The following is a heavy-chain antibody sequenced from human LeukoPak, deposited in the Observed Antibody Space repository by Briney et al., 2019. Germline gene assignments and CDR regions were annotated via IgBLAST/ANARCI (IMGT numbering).Heavy chain of an antibody. V-gene: IGHV1-69*05. Sequence: ASVKVSCKASRGTFSSYAISWVRQAPGQGLEWMGGIIPIFGTANYAQKFQGRVTITTDESTSTAYMELSSLRSEDTAVYYCARAYSSFYYYYMDVWGKGTTVTVPS. CDR1: RGTFSSYA. CDR2: IIPIFGTA. J-gene: IGHJ6*03. D-gene: IGHD6-6*01. CDR3: ARAYSSFYYYYMDV.